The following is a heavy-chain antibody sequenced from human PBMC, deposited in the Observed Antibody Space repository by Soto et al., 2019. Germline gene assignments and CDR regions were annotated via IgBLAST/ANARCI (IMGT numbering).Heavy chain of an antibody. Sequence: PSETLSLTCTVSGGSISSYYWSWIRQPPGKGLEWIGYINYSGSTTFNPSLKSRVTISIDTSKNHFSLKLSSVTAADTAVYYCARGWHSGPYPLITPDYWGQGALVTVSS. D-gene: IGHD3-10*01. J-gene: IGHJ4*02. V-gene: IGHV4-59*01. CDR2: INYSGST. CDR1: GGSISSYY. CDR3: ARGWHSGPYPLITPDY.